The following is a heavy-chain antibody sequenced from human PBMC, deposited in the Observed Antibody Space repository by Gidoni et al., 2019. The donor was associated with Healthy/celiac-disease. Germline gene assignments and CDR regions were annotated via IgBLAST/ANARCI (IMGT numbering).Heavy chain of an antibody. V-gene: IGHV1-69*01. CDR1: GGTFSSYA. CDR2: IIPIFGTA. J-gene: IGHJ4*02. D-gene: IGHD2-15*01. CDR3: ASGGVTPWGVVVNLIDY. Sequence: QVQLVQSGTEVKKPGSSVKVSCKASGGTFSSYAISWVRQAPGQGLEWMGGIIPIFGTANYAQKFQGRVTITADESTSTAYMELSSLRSEDTAVYYCASGGVTPWGVVVNLIDYWGQGTLVTVSS.